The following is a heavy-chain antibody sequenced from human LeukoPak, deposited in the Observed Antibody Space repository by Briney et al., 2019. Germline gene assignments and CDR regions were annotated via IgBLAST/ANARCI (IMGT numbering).Heavy chain of an antibody. J-gene: IGHJ3*02. D-gene: IGHD1-26*01. Sequence: SQTLSLTCTVSGGPISSGGYYWSWIRQHPGKGLEWIGYIYYSGSTYYNPSLKSRVTISVDTSKNQFSLKLSSVTAADTAVYYCASGSYLRHASFDIWGQGTMVTVSS. CDR3: ASGSYLRHASFDI. CDR2: IYYSGST. CDR1: GGPISSGGYY. V-gene: IGHV4-31*03.